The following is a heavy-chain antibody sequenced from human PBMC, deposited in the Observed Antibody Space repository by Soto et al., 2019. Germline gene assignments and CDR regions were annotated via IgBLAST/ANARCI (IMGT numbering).Heavy chain of an antibody. Sequence: PSETLSLTCTVSGGSISSYYWSWIRQPPGKGLEWIGYIYYSGSTNYNPSLKSRVTIPVDTSKNQFSLKLSSVTAADTAVYYCARLLRYFDWLGLDYWGQGTLVTVSS. CDR3: ARLLRYFDWLGLDY. CDR1: GGSISSYY. J-gene: IGHJ4*02. D-gene: IGHD3-9*01. CDR2: IYYSGST. V-gene: IGHV4-59*08.